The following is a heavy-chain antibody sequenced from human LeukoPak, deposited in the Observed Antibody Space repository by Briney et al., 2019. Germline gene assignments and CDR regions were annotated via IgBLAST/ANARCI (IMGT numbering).Heavy chain of an antibody. CDR3: ARLPTSYGSGSSDYYYGMDV. D-gene: IGHD3-10*01. CDR2: IYPGDSDT. J-gene: IGHJ6*02. Sequence: GESLKISCKGSGYSFTGYWIGWVRQMPGKGLEWMGIIYPGDSDTRYSPSFQGQVTISADKSISTAYLQWSSLKASDTAMYYCARLPTSYGSGSSDYYYGMDVWGQGTTVTVSS. V-gene: IGHV5-51*01. CDR1: GYSFTGYW.